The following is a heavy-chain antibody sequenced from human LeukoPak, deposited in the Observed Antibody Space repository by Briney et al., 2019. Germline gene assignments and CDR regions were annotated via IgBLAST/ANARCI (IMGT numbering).Heavy chain of an antibody. Sequence: SETLSLTCTVSGGSISSYYWSWIRQPAGKGLGWIGRIYTSGSTNYNPSLKSRVTMSVDTSKNQFSLKLSSVTAADTAVYYCARSRSSGYLGYFDYWGQGTLVTVSS. CDR2: IYTSGST. V-gene: IGHV4-4*07. D-gene: IGHD3-22*01. CDR1: GGSISSYY. CDR3: ARSRSSGYLGYFDY. J-gene: IGHJ4*02.